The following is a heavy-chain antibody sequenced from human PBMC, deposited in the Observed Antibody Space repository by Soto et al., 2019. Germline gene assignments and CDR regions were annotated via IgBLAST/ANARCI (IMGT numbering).Heavy chain of an antibody. Sequence: SVKVSCKASGYTFTSYYMPWVRQTPGQGLEWMGGITSLVGTAYYAQEFQGRVTITADESTSTVYMEVSSLRSEDTAVYYCARKATAGSSYFDFWGQGTLVTVSS. J-gene: IGHJ4*02. CDR3: ARKATAGSSYFDF. V-gene: IGHV1-69*13. CDR2: ITSLVGTA. CDR1: GYTFTSYY. D-gene: IGHD6-13*01.